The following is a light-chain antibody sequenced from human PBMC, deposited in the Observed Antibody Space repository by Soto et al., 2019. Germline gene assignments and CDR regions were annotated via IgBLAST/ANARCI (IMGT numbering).Light chain of an antibody. CDR1: QSVSSY. CDR2: GES. J-gene: IGKJ4*01. Sequence: EIVLTQSPGTLSLSPGDSATLSCRASQSVSSYLAWYQQKPGQAPRILIYGESSRATGIPDRLSGSGSGTDLNLTISRLEPEDFAVYYCQKYGSSPLTCGGGTKVDIK. V-gene: IGKV3-20*01. CDR3: QKYGSSPLT.